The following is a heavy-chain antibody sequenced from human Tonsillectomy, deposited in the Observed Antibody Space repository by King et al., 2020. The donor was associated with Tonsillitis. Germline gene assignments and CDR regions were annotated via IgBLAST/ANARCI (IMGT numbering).Heavy chain of an antibody. CDR3: ATSIVATDAYFDY. J-gene: IGHJ4*02. V-gene: IGHV3-21*01. Sequence: QLVQSGGGLVKPGGSLRLSCAASGFTFSTYSMNWVRQAPGKGLEWVSSISISSSYMYYADSVKGRFTISRDNAKNSLYLQMNSLRAEDTAVYYCATSIVATDAYFDYWGQGTLVTVSS. CDR1: GFTFSTYS. CDR2: ISISSSYM. D-gene: IGHD5-12*01.